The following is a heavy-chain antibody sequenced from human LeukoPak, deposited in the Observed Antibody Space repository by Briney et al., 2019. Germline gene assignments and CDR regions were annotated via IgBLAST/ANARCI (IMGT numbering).Heavy chain of an antibody. Sequence: PGGSLRLSCAASGFTFSSYWMSWVRQAPGKGLEWVANIKQDGSEKYYVDSVKGRFTISRDNAKNSLYLQMNSLRAEDTAVYYCARDPGMISPYFDYWGQGTLVTVSS. CDR2: IKQDGSEK. J-gene: IGHJ4*02. CDR3: ARDPGMISPYFDY. V-gene: IGHV3-7*01. D-gene: IGHD1-26*01. CDR1: GFTFSSYW.